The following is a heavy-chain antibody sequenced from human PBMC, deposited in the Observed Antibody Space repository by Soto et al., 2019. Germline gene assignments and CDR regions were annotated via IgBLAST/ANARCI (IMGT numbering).Heavy chain of an antibody. CDR1: GFTFSNYA. J-gene: IGHJ6*02. D-gene: IGHD5-12*01. V-gene: IGHV3-23*01. CDR2: ISGSGGNT. Sequence: EVQLLEAGGGLVQPGGSLRLSCAASGFTFSNYAMSWVRQGPGKGLEWVVGISGSGGNTYYTDSVKGRFTISRDNSKNTLYLQMSSLRAEDTAVYYCAGGIVTTDVVYYYGMYVWGQGTTVIVSS. CDR3: AGGIVTTDVVYYYGMYV.